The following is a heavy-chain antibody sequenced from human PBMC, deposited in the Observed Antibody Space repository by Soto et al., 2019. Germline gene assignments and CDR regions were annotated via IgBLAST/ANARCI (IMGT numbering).Heavy chain of an antibody. CDR2: IYHSGST. J-gene: IGHJ4*02. D-gene: IGHD4-17*01. CDR3: ARGMTTVTTFDY. Sequence: SETLSLTCTVSGGAISSYYWSWIRQPPGKGLEWIGYIYHSGSTYYNPSLKSRVTISVDRSKNQFSLKLSSVTAADTAVYYCARGMTTVTTFDYWXQXTLVTAPQ. CDR1: GGAISSYY. V-gene: IGHV4-59*12.